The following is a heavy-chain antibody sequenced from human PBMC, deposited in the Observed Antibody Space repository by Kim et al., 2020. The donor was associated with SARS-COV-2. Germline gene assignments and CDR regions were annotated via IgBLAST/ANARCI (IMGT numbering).Heavy chain of an antibody. J-gene: IGHJ4*02. Sequence: AQKFQGRVTMTEDTSTDTAYMELSSLRSEDTAVYYCATEAPAAAAGSVDYWGQGTLVTVSS. CDR3: ATEAPAAAAGSVDY. D-gene: IGHD6-13*01. V-gene: IGHV1-24*01.